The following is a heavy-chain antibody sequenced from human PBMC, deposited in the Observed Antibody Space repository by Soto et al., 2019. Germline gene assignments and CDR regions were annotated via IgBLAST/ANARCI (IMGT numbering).Heavy chain of an antibody. J-gene: IGHJ4*02. V-gene: IGHV4-34*01. Sequence: PSETLSLTCAVYGGSFSGYYWSWIRQPPGKGLEWIGEINHSGSTNYNPSLKSRVTISVDTSKNQFSLKLSSVTAADTAVYYCARVHPNLFDYWGQGTLVTVS. CDR3: ARVHPNLFDY. CDR1: GGSFSGYY. CDR2: INHSGST.